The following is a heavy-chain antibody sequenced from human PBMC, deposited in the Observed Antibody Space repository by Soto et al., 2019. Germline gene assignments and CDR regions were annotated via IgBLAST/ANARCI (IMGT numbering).Heavy chain of an antibody. Sequence: GSLRLSCAASGFTFSNYAMSWVRQAPGKGLDWVSAITASGGSTYHADSVKGRFTISRDNSKNTLYLQMNSLRAEDTAVYYCAKGSAHGSPYYFDYWGQGTLVTVSS. CDR3: AKGSAHGSPYYFDY. J-gene: IGHJ4*02. D-gene: IGHD6-25*01. CDR1: GFTFSNYA. CDR2: ITASGGST. V-gene: IGHV3-23*01.